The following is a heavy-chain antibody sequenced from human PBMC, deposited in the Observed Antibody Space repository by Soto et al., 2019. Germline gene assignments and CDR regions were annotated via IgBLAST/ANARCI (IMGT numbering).Heavy chain of an antibody. CDR2: INHSGST. J-gene: IGHJ4*02. CDR1: GGSFSGYY. V-gene: IGHV4-34*01. CDR3: DSGGYCFAY. Sequence: SETLSLTCAVYGGSFSGYYWSWIRQPPGKGLEWIGEINHSGSTNYNPSLKSRVTISVDTSKNQFSLKLSSVTAADTAVYCNDSGGYCFAYGAQGTFVTVSS. D-gene: IGHD3-22*01.